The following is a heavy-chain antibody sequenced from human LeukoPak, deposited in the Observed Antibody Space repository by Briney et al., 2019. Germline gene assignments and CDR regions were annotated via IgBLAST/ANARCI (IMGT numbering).Heavy chain of an antibody. CDR1: GGTFSSYA. J-gene: IGHJ5*02. D-gene: IGHD4-17*01. CDR3: ARGPDDYGDYGWFDP. CDR2: IIPIFGTA. V-gene: IGHV1-69*05. Sequence: SVKVSCKASGGTFSSYAISWVRQAPGQGLEWMGGIIPIFGTANYAQKFQGRVTITTDESTSTAYMELSSLRSEDTAVYYCARGPDDYGDYGWFDPWGQGTLVTVSS.